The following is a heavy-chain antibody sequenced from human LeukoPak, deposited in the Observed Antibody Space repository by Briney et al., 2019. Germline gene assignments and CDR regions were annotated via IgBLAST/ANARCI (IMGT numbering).Heavy chain of an antibody. CDR3: ARAPGSYGLNAFDI. CDR1: GGSISSYY. D-gene: IGHD5-18*01. CDR2: IYYSGST. Sequence: SETLSLTCIVSGGSISSYYWSWIRQPPGKGLEWIGYIYYSGSTNYNPSLKSRVTISVDTSKNQYSLKLSSVTAADTAVYYCARAPGSYGLNAFDIWGQGTMVTVSS. J-gene: IGHJ3*02. V-gene: IGHV4-59*01.